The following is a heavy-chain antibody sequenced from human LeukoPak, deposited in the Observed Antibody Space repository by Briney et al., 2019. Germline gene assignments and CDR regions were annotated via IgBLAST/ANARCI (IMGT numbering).Heavy chain of an antibody. V-gene: IGHV4-59*01. CDR3: ARVGKLGIGAFDI. Sequence: SETLSITCTVSGGSISSYYLSWIRQPPGKGLEWIGYIYYSGSTNYNPSLKSRVTISVDTSKNQFSLKLSSVTAADTAVYYCARVGKLGIGAFDIWGQGTMVTVSS. CDR2: IYYSGST. CDR1: GGSISSYY. J-gene: IGHJ3*02. D-gene: IGHD7-27*01.